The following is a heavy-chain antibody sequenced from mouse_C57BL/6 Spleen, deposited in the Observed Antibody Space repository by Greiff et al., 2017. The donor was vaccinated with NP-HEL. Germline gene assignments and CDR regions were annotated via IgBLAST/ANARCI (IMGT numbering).Heavy chain of an antibody. Sequence: EVQLQQSGAELVKPGASVKLSCTASGFNIKDYYMHWVKQRTEQGLEWIGRIDPEDGETKYAPKFPGKATITADTSSNTAYLQLSSLTSEDTAVYYCARGDYDGEDYWGQGTTLTVSS. J-gene: IGHJ2*01. CDR2: IDPEDGET. D-gene: IGHD2-4*01. V-gene: IGHV14-2*01. CDR3: ARGDYDGEDY. CDR1: GFNIKDYY.